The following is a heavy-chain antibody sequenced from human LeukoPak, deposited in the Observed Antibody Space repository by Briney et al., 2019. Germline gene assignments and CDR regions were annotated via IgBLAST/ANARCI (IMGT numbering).Heavy chain of an antibody. J-gene: IGHJ4*02. D-gene: IGHD6-13*01. CDR1: GCTISSSSYY. CDR3: ARHHIMQQRPFEY. V-gene: IGHV4-39*01. CDR2: IYYSGST. Sequence: SETLSLTCTVSGCTISSSSYYWRGIRQPPGKGLEWIGSIYYSGSTYYNPSLKSRVTISVDTSKNQLSLKLSSVTAADTAGSYCARHHIMQQRPFEYWGQGTLVTVSS.